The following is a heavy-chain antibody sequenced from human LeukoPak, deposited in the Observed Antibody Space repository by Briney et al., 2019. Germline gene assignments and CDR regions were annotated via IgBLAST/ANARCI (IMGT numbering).Heavy chain of an antibody. V-gene: IGHV3-49*03. CDR1: GFTFGDYL. Sequence: GGSLRLSCTASGFTFGDYLMSWFRQAPGKGLEWIGFISGGTTEYAASVKGRFTISRDDSTSIAYLQMNSLTTEDTAVYYCSRGSGWLSVYWAQGTLVTVSS. CDR3: SRGSGWLSVY. CDR2: ISGGTT. D-gene: IGHD6-19*01. J-gene: IGHJ4*02.